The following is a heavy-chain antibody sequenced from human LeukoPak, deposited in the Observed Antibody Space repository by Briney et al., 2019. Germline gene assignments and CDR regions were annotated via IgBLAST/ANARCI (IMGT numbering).Heavy chain of an antibody. V-gene: IGHV3-30*03. CDR3: ARPTVEMATTDALDI. CDR1: GFTFSSYG. Sequence: GGSLRLSCAASGFTFSSYGMHWVRQAPGKGLEWVAVISYDGSNKYYADSVKGRFTISRDNSKNTLYLQMNTLGPEDTAMYYCARPTVEMATTDALDIWGQGTMVTVSS. D-gene: IGHD5-24*01. CDR2: ISYDGSNK. J-gene: IGHJ3*02.